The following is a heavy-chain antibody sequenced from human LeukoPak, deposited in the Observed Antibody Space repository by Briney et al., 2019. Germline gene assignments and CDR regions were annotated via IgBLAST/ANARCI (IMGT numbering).Heavy chain of an antibody. CDR3: ARDFYDSSGYYN. CDR2: ISSSGSTV. CDR1: GFTFSDYY. J-gene: IGHJ4*02. Sequence: GGSLRLSCAASGFTFSDYYMSWIRQAPGKGLEWVSYISSSGSTVYYADSVKGRFTISRDNAKNSLYLQLNSLRAEDTAVYYCARDFYDSSGYYNWSQGTLVTVSS. D-gene: IGHD3-22*01. V-gene: IGHV3-11*01.